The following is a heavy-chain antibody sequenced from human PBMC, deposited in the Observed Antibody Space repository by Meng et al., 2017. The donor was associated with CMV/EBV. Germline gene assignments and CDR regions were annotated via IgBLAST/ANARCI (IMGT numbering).Heavy chain of an antibody. D-gene: IGHD6-6*01. Sequence: GGSLRLSCAASGFTFSNGWMSWVRQAPGKGLEWVGRIKSKTDGGTTDYAAPVKGRFTISRDDSKNTLYLQMNSLKTEDTAVYYCTTRTSSSDPYYYYGMDVWGQGTTVTVSS. CDR3: TTRTSSSDPYYYYGMDV. V-gene: IGHV3-15*01. CDR1: GFTFSNGW. J-gene: IGHJ6*02. CDR2: IKSKTDGGTT.